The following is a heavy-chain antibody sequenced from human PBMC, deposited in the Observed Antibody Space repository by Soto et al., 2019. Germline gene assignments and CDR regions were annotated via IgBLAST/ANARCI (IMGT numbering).Heavy chain of an antibody. Sequence: PSETLCLTCTVSGGSISSGGYYWSWIRQHPGKGLEWIGYIYYSGSTYYNPSLKSRVTISVDTSKNQFSLKLGSVTAADTAVYYCARGWIDCSSTSCYRGLGYYYYMDVWGKGTTVTVSS. CDR1: GGSISSGGYY. CDR2: IYYSGST. D-gene: IGHD2-2*02. CDR3: ARGWIDCSSTSCYRGLGYYYYMDV. J-gene: IGHJ6*03. V-gene: IGHV4-31*03.